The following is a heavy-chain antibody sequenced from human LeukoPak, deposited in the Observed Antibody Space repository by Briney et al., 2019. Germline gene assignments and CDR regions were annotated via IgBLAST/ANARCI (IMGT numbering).Heavy chain of an antibody. CDR3: AKERRSSMDV. CDR2: ISSGGGST. J-gene: IGHJ6*03. V-gene: IGHV3-23*01. CDR1: GFIFTTSA. D-gene: IGHD6-6*01. Sequence: GGSLRLSCEASGFIFTTSAISWVRQAPGKGLEWVSFISSGGGSTYHSDSVRGRFTISRDNSNNTVSLYMHSLRAEDTAIYYCAKERRSSMDVWGNGTTVTVSS.